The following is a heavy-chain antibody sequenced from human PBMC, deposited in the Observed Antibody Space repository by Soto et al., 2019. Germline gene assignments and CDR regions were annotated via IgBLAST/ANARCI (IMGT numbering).Heavy chain of an antibody. Sequence: ASVKVSCKSSGYIFSDYGITCARQAPGQGLEWMGWISAYNGNTDYAQKFQDRLTLATDTSTSTAYMELRSLRSDDTALYYCARPVTSPDHLGIWGQGTMVTVSS. CDR1: GYIFSDYG. V-gene: IGHV1-18*01. CDR3: ARPVTSPDHLGI. J-gene: IGHJ3*02. D-gene: IGHD4-4*01. CDR2: ISAYNGNT.